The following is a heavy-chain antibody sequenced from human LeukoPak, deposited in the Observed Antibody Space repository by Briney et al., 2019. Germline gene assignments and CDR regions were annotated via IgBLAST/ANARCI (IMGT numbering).Heavy chain of an antibody. Sequence: SETLSLTCTVSGGSISSSSYYWGWIRQPPGKGLEWIGSIYYSGSTYYNPSLKSRVTISVDTSKNQFSLKLSSVTAADTAVYYCASDYDSSFDYWGQGTLVTVSS. D-gene: IGHD3-22*01. V-gene: IGHV4-39*07. J-gene: IGHJ4*02. CDR1: GGSISSSSYY. CDR2: IYYSGST. CDR3: ASDYDSSFDY.